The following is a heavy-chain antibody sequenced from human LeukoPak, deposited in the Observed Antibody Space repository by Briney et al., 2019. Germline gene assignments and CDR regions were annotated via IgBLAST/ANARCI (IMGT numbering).Heavy chain of an antibody. CDR2: INAGNGNT. Sequence: ASVSVSCKASGYTFTSYAMHWVRQAPGQRLEWMGWINAGNGNTKYSQKFQGRVTITRDTSASTAYMELSSLRSEDTAVYYCAGIMVRGPIHYGMDVWGQGTTVTVSS. D-gene: IGHD3-10*01. V-gene: IGHV1-3*01. J-gene: IGHJ6*02. CDR3: AGIMVRGPIHYGMDV. CDR1: GYTFTSYA.